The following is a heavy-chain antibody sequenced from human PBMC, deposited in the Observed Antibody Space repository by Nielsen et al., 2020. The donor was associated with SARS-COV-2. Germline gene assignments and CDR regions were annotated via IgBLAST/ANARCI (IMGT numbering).Heavy chain of an antibody. V-gene: IGHV3-30*04. Sequence: GGSLRLSCAASGFAFRSFAIHWVCQAPGKGLEWVTVISFDGLYKQYSDSVKGRFSISRDNSQNTVSLHMDRLRSEDTALYYCAREDRTDWYGVDYWGQGTLVTVSS. D-gene: IGHD3-9*01. CDR2: ISFDGLYK. CDR1: GFAFRSFA. CDR3: AREDRTDWYGVDY. J-gene: IGHJ4*02.